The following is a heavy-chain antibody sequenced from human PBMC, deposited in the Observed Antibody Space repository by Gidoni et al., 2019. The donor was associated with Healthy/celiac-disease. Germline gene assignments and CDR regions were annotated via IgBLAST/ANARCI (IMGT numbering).Heavy chain of an antibody. J-gene: IGHJ5*02. CDR3: ARGYCTNGVCYHNWFDP. D-gene: IGHD2-8*01. V-gene: IGHV4-31*03. Sequence: QVQLQESGPGLVKPSQTLSLPCTVSGGSISSGGYYWSWIRQHPGKGLEWIGYISYSGSTYYNPSLKSRVTISVDTSKNQFSLKLSSVTAADTAVYYCARGYCTNGVCYHNWFDPWGQGTLVTVSS. CDR2: ISYSGST. CDR1: GGSISSGGYY.